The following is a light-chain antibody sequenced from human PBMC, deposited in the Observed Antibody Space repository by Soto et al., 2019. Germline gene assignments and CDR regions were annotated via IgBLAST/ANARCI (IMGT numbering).Light chain of an antibody. J-gene: IGLJ1*01. CDR1: SSTVGGFNV. Sequence: QSALTQPASVSGSPGQSITISCTGTSSTVGGFNVVSWYQQHPGKAPKVMIFEVSDRPSGVSDRFSGSKSGSTASLTISGLQAEDEADYFCTSFTSSSTQVFGTGTKVTVL. CDR3: TSFTSSSTQV. V-gene: IGLV2-14*01. CDR2: EVS.